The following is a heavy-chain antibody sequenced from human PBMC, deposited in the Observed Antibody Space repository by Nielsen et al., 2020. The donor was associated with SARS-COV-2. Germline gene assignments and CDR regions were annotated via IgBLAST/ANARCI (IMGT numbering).Heavy chain of an antibody. V-gene: IGHV1-2*06. CDR2: INPNSGGT. D-gene: IGHD6-13*01. CDR3: ARGDHSSSWYSWFDP. CDR1: GYTFTGYY. Sequence: ASVKVSCKASGYTFTGYYMHWVRQAPGQGLEWMGRINPNSGGTNYAQKFQGRVTMTRDTSISTAYMELSRLRSDDTAVYYCARGDHSSSWYSWFDPWGQGTLVTVSS. J-gene: IGHJ5*02.